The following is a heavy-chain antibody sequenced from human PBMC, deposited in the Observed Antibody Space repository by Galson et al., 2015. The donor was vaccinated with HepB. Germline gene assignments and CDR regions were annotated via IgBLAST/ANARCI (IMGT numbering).Heavy chain of an antibody. CDR1: GYTFTGDY. J-gene: IGHJ4*02. V-gene: IGHV1-2*04. CDR3: ARGNFASGVVTIDY. Sequence: SVQVSCQASGYTFTGDYMHWVRQAPGQGLEWMGWINPDSGGTNYAQKFQGWVTMTRDTSISTAYMELSRLRSDDTAVYYCARGNFASGVVTIDYWGQGTLVTVSS. CDR2: INPDSGGT. D-gene: IGHD4-23*01.